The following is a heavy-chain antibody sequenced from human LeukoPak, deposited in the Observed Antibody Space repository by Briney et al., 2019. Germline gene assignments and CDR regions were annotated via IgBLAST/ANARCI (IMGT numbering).Heavy chain of an antibody. CDR3: ARDSIAVAGYNWFDP. CDR2: INPNSGGT. J-gene: IGHJ5*02. Sequence: GASVKVSCKASGYTFTGYYMHWVRQAPGQGLEWMGWINPNSGGTNYAQKFQGRVTMTRDTSISTAYMELSRLRSDDTAVYYCARDSIAVAGYNWFDPWGQGTLVTVSS. D-gene: IGHD6-19*01. V-gene: IGHV1-2*02. CDR1: GYTFTGYY.